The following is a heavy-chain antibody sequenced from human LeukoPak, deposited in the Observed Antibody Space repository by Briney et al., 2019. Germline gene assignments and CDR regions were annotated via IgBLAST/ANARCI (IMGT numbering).Heavy chain of an antibody. CDR3: AGRPRFAVAGLDY. CDR1: GYSFTNSA. J-gene: IGHJ4*02. V-gene: IGHV1-3*04. D-gene: IGHD6-19*01. CDR2: ITTVSGDT. Sequence: ASVKVSCKASGYSFTNSAVHWVRQAPGQRLEWMGWITTVSGDTRYSQKFQDRVTITRDTSASTAYMELSGLTSEDTAVSYCAGRPRFAVAGLDYWGQGTLVAVSS.